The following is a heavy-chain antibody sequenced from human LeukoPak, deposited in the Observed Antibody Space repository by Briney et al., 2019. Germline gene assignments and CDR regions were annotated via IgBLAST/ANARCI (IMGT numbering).Heavy chain of an antibody. J-gene: IGHJ5*02. D-gene: IGHD5-18*01. CDR3: ARDVDTRGHYARFDP. V-gene: IGHV3-33*05. Sequence: PGGSLRLSCAASGFTFSNYGIHWVHQGPGKGLEWVAVISYDGSKKYYADSVKGRFTISRDSSKNTVDLQMSSLRAEDTALYYCARDVDTRGHYARFDPWGQGTLVTVSS. CDR1: GFTFSNYG. CDR2: ISYDGSKK.